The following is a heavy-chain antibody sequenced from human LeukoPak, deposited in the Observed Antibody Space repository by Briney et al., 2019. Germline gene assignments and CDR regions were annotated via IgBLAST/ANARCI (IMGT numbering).Heavy chain of an antibody. D-gene: IGHD3-22*01. J-gene: IGHJ4*02. V-gene: IGHV3-30*03. Sequence: PGGSLRLSCAASGFTFNGYAMHWVRQTPGKGLEWVAAIAYGGSNKDHADSVKGRLTISRDNSKNTLYLQMNSLRVEDTAVYYCARVAVRESSGYNSWAPFDYWGQGTLVTVSS. CDR3: ARVAVRESSGYNSWAPFDY. CDR1: GFTFNGYA. CDR2: IAYGGSNK.